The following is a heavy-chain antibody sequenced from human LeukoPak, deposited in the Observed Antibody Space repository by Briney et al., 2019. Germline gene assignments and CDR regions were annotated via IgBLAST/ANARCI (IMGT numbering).Heavy chain of an antibody. J-gene: IGHJ5*02. CDR3: TRDRAGTQSWVEFDL. V-gene: IGHV3-66*03. CDR1: GFSVSSTY. CDR2: IYTSGST. Sequence: GGSLRLTCAASGFSVSSTYMSWVRQAPGKGLEWVSLIYTSGSTFYADSVMGRLTIPRDNSKNTLFLQMNSLRAEDSAVYYCTRDRAGTQSWVEFDLWGQGTLVTVSS. D-gene: IGHD3-10*01.